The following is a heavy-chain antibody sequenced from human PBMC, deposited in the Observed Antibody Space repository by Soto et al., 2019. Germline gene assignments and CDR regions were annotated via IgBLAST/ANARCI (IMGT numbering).Heavy chain of an antibody. CDR3: AKDRQFRSYYESAGHYNN. CDR2: ISGSGAIT. V-gene: IGHV3-23*01. J-gene: IGHJ4*02. D-gene: IGHD3-9*01. Sequence: EVQLLESGGGLVQPGGSLRLSCVASGFTFKNYDMRWVRQAPGKGLEWVSGISGSGAITYYADSVRGRFTISRDNSNNTLYLQLNSLGAEDTAIYYCAKDRQFRSYYESAGHYNNWGQGPLLTVSS. CDR1: GFTFKNYD.